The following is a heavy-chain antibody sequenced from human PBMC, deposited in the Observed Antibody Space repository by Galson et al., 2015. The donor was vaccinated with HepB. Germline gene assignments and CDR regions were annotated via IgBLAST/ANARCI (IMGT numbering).Heavy chain of an antibody. D-gene: IGHD6-13*01. J-gene: IGHJ6*02. CDR2: INPNSGGT. V-gene: IGHV1-2*02. CDR1: GYTFTGYY. CDR3: ARDRSPHLGSWDPKYYYYYGMDV. Sequence: SVKVSCKASGYTFTGYYMHWVRQAPGQGLEWMGWINPNSGGTNYAQKFQGRVTMTRDTSISTAYMELSRLRSDDTAVYYCARDRSPHLGSWDPKYYYYYGMDVWGQGTTVTVSS.